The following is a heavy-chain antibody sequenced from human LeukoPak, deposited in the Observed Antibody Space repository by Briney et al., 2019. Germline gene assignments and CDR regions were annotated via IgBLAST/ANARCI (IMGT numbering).Heavy chain of an antibody. J-gene: IGHJ4*02. CDR1: GFTFSAYW. V-gene: IGHV3-30*02. D-gene: IGHD3-10*01. CDR2: MWSDGSNR. Sequence: GGSLRLSCAASGFTFSAYWMHWVRQAPGKGLEWVAFMWSDGSNRYYADSVKGRFTISRDNSKNTLYLQMNSLRAEDTAVYYCAKSLSSRGLIIPKTTRYFDYWGQGTLVTVSS. CDR3: AKSLSSRGLIIPKTTRYFDY.